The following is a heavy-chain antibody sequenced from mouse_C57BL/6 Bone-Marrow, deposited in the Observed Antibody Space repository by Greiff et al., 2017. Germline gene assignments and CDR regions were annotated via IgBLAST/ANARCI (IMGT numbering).Heavy chain of an antibody. V-gene: IGHV14-4*01. J-gene: IGHJ2*01. CDR2: IDPENGDT. Sequence: VQLQQSGAELVRPGASVKLSCTASGFNIKDDYMHWVKQRPEQGLEWIGWIDPENGDTEYASKFQGKAPITADTSSNTAYLQLSSLTSEDTAFYYWTGLRRGGYFDYWGQGTTLTVSS. CDR1: GFNIKDDY. CDR3: TGLRRGGYFDY. D-gene: IGHD2-2*01.